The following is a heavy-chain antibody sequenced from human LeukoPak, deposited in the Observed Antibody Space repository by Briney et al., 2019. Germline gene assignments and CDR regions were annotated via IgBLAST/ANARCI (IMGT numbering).Heavy chain of an antibody. CDR3: ARDNALASGKYWFDP. J-gene: IGHJ5*02. Sequence: SETLSLTCTVSGGSISSYYWTWMRQPPGKGLEWIGYIDYSGTTNYNPSLKSRVTISVDTSKNQLSLKLSSVTAADTAVYYCARDNALASGKYWFDPWGQGTLVTVSS. CDR1: GGSISSYY. V-gene: IGHV4-59*01. D-gene: IGHD3-10*01. CDR2: IDYSGTT.